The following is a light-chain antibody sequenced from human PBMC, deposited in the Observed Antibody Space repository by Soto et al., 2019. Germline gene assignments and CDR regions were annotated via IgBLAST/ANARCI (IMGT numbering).Light chain of an antibody. V-gene: IGKV1-8*01. J-gene: IGKJ4*01. Sequence: AIRMTQSPSSFSASTGDRVTITCRASQGISSYLAWYQQKPGKAPKLLIYAASTVQSGVPSRFSGSGSGTDFTLTISGLQSEDFANYYCQQYYSYPLTFGGGTKVEIK. CDR1: QGISSY. CDR3: QQYYSYPLT. CDR2: AAS.